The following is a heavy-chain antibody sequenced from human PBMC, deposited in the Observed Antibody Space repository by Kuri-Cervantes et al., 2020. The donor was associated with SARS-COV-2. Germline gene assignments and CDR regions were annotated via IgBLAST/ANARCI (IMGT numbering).Heavy chain of an antibody. CDR3: ARGGDFWYFYYGMDV. CDR1: GYTLTSYA. D-gene: IGHD3-3*01. CDR2: INAGNGNT. Sequence: ASVKVSCKASGYTLTSYAMHWVRQAPGQRLKWMGWINAGNGNTKYSQKFQGRVTITRDTSASTAYMELNSLRSEDTAVHYCARGGDFWYFYYGMDVWGQGTTVTVSS. V-gene: IGHV1-3*01. J-gene: IGHJ6*02.